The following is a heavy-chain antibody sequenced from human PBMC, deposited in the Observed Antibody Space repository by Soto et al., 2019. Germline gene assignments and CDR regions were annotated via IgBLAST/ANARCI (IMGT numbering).Heavy chain of an antibody. J-gene: IGHJ6*02. CDR3: ARGQYQLLYDYYGMDV. V-gene: IGHV3-53*01. Sequence: PGGSLRLSCAASGFTVSSNYMSWVRQAPGKGLEWVSVIYSGGSTYYADSVKGRFTISRDNSKNTLYLQMNSLRAEDTAVYYCARGQYQLLYDYYGMDVWGQGTTVTVSS. CDR2: IYSGGST. CDR1: GFTVSSNY. D-gene: IGHD2-2*02.